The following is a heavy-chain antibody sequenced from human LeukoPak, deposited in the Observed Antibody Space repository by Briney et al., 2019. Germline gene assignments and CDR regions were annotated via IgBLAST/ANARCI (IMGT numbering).Heavy chain of an antibody. CDR2: IIPIFGTT. V-gene: IGHV1-69*13. D-gene: IGHD1-26*01. J-gene: IGHJ3*02. CDR3: ARVWMGSRTGAFEI. CDR1: GYTFATYI. Sequence: GASVKLSYYAAGYTFATYIITCVRQAPGQGLEWMGKIIPIFGTTIYTQAFQDRVTITADAPTDTTYMEMSSLRSEDTAIYYCARVWMGSRTGAFEIWGAGTTVTVSS.